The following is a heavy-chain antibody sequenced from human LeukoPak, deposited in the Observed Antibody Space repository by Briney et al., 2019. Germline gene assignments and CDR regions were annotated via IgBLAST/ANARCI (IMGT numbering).Heavy chain of an antibody. Sequence: ASVKVSCKVSGYTLTELSMHWVRQAPGKGLEWMGGFDPEDGETIYAQKFQGRVTMTEDTSTGTAYMELSSLRSEDTAVYYCASDAAPQDAFDIWGQGTMVTVSS. CDR3: ASDAAPQDAFDI. CDR2: FDPEDGET. J-gene: IGHJ3*02. V-gene: IGHV1-24*01. D-gene: IGHD6-13*01. CDR1: GYTLTELS.